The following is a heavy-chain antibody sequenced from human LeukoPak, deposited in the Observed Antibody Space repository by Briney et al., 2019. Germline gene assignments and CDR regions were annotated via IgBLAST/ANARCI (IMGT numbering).Heavy chain of an antibody. D-gene: IGHD6-19*01. CDR3: ARDRLARPGAAVAGNTLFDY. J-gene: IGHJ4*02. Sequence: GGPLRLSCAASGFTFSSYGMHWVRQAPGKGLEWVAVIWYDGSNKYYIDSVKGRFTISRDNSKNTLYLQMNSLRAEDTAVYYCARDRLARPGAAVAGNTLFDYWGQGTLVPVSS. V-gene: IGHV3-33*01. CDR1: GFTFSSYG. CDR2: IWYDGSNK.